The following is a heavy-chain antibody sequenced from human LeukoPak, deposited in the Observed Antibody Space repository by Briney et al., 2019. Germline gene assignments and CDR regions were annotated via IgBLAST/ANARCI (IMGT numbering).Heavy chain of an antibody. CDR2: IYGVGST. CDR1: GGCITRDY. Sequence: SETLSLTCTVSGGCITRDYWTGSWQRPGKGLEWIGFIYGVGSTKYNPSLKSRVPMSVETSKTPFSLKLRPAPAADSAMYHCARDKNSGTNHAKLRYAVWGKGTMVTVSS. CDR3: ARDKNSGTNHAKLRYAV. J-gene: IGHJ3*01. D-gene: IGHD1-7*01. V-gene: IGHV4-59*01.